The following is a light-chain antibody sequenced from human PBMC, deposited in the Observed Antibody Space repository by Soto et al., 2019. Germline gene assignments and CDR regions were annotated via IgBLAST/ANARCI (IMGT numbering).Light chain of an antibody. Sequence: EIVLTQSPGTLSVSPGERTTLSCRASQSVSSTYLAWYQQKPGQAPRLLIYGASSRATGIPDRFSGSGSGTDFTLTISRLEPEDFAVYYCQQFGPAPPEFPFGQGTKLEIK. CDR2: GAS. CDR3: QQFGPAPPEFP. CDR1: QSVSSTY. J-gene: IGKJ2*01. V-gene: IGKV3-20*01.